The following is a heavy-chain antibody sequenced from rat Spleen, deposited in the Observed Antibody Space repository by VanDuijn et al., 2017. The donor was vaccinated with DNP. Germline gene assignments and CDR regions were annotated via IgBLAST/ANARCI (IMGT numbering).Heavy chain of an antibody. D-gene: IGHD1-12*03. V-gene: IGHV5-25*01. CDR2: MSPTTRSS. CDR1: GFSFRDYD. CDR3: ARPPDGFYHVNWFAY. Sequence: EVQLVESGGGLVQPGRSLKLSCVASGFSFRDYDMAWVRQAPSKGLEWVACMSPTTRSSYYRDSVRGRFTISRDNAKSTLYLQMDSLRSEDTATYYCARPPDGFYHVNWFAYWGQGTLVTVSS. J-gene: IGHJ3*01.